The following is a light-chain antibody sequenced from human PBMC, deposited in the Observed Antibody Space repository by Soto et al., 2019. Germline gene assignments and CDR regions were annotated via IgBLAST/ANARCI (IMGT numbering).Light chain of an antibody. CDR2: DAS. V-gene: IGKV1-33*01. Sequence: DIQMTQSPSSLSASVGDRVTIACQASHNIYNYLNWYHQKPGKAPKLLIFDASNLERGVPSRFSGSGSRTHFSLSINNRQPEDVGTYFCQHYDNLPLTFGGGTKVEI. CDR1: HNIYNY. J-gene: IGKJ4*01. CDR3: QHYDNLPLT.